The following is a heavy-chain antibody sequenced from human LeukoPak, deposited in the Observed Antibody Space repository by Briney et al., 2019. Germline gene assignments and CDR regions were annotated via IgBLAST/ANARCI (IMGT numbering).Heavy chain of an antibody. CDR1: GGSFSGYY. D-gene: IGHD2-2*02. V-gene: IGHV4-34*01. Sequence: PSETLSLTCAVYGGSFSGYYWSWIRQPPRKGLEWIGEINHSGSTNYNPSLKSRVTISVDTSKNQFSLKLSAVTAADTAVYYCARWRSLYEFDPWGQGTLVTVSS. J-gene: IGHJ5*02. CDR3: ARWRSLYEFDP. CDR2: INHSGST.